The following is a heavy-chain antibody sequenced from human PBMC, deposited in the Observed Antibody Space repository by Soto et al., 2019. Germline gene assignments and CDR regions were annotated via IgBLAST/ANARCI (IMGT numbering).Heavy chain of an antibody. J-gene: IGHJ4*02. CDR3: ARQRTSVVTQAYFDV. V-gene: IGHV4-4*02. CDR2: IFHSGIT. Sequence: SETLSLTCTVSGGSISNTNWWSWVRQPPGKGLEWIGEIFHSGITNYNPSLRSRVSMSIDTSKDQFSLKLKSVTAADTALYFCARQRTSVVTQAYFDVWGPGSLVTVS. D-gene: IGHD2-21*02. CDR1: GGSISNTNW.